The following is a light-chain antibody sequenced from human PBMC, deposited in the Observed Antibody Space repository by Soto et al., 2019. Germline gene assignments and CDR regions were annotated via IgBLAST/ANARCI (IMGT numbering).Light chain of an antibody. V-gene: IGKV1-9*01. CDR1: QGITSY. CDR3: QQLYSYPLT. CDR2: AAS. J-gene: IGKJ4*01. Sequence: IQVTQSPSSLSASVGDRVTITCRTSQGITSYLAWYQQKPGKAPKLLIYAASALQTGVSSRFSGSGYGTDFVLTISNLQPEDFATYFCQQLYSYPLTFGGGTKVDIK.